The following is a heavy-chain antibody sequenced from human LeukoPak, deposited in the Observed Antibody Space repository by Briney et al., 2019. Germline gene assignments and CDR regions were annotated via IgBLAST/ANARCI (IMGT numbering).Heavy chain of an antibody. Sequence: PSETLSLTCTVSCGSISSSSYYWGWIRQPPGKGLEWIGSIYYSGSTYYNPSLKSRVTISVDTSKNQFSLKLSSVTAADTAVYYCATILPDDSSGYWGQGTLVTVSS. J-gene: IGHJ4*02. CDR3: ATILPDDSSGY. CDR2: IYYSGST. V-gene: IGHV4-39*01. D-gene: IGHD3-22*01. CDR1: CGSISSSSYY.